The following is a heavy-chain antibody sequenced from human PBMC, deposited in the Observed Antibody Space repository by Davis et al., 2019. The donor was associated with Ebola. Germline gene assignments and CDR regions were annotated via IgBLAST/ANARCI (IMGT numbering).Heavy chain of an antibody. D-gene: IGHD3-3*01. CDR1: GFTFSSYA. J-gene: IGHJ6*02. Sequence: PGGSLRLSCAASGFTFSSYAMSWVRQAPGKGLEWVSAISGSGGSTYYADSVKGRFTISRDNSKNTLYLQMNSLTAEDTAVYYCAKRDFRRRITILWLGMDVWGQGTTVTVSS. CDR2: ISGSGGST. CDR3: AKRDFRRRITILWLGMDV. V-gene: IGHV3-23*01.